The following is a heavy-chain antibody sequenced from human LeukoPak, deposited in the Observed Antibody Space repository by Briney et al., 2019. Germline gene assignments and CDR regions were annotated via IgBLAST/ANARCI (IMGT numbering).Heavy chain of an antibody. Sequence: PSETLSLTCTVSGGSISSHYWSWIRQPPGEGLEWIGYVYASGATNSNPSLKSRVTISVDTSKNQFSLKLSSVTAADTAVYYCARHGKGVTYFYTFDIWGQGTVVAVSS. CDR2: VYASGAT. CDR1: GGSISSHY. J-gene: IGHJ3*02. V-gene: IGHV4-59*08. CDR3: ARHGKGVTYFYTFDI. D-gene: IGHD2/OR15-2a*01.